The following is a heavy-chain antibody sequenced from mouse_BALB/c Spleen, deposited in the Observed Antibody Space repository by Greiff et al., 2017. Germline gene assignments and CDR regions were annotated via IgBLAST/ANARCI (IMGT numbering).Heavy chain of an antibody. CDR3: ARRDGNYLYYAMDY. J-gene: IGHJ4*01. D-gene: IGHD2-1*01. Sequence: EVHLVESGGGLVKPGGSLKLSCAASGFAFSSYDMSWVRQTPEKRLEWVAYISSGGGSTYYPDTVKGRFTISRDNAKNTLYLQMSSLKSEDTAMYYCARRDGNYLYYAMDYWGQGTSVTVSS. CDR2: ISSGGGST. V-gene: IGHV5-12-1*01. CDR1: GFAFSSYD.